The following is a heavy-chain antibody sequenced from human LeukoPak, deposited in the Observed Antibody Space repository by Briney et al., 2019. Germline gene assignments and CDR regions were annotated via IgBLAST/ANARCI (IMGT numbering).Heavy chain of an antibody. CDR2: ISANNGNT. D-gene: IGHD2-2*01. Sequence: ASVKVSCKASGYTFTSYGISWVRQAPGQGLEWMGWISANNGNTNYAQKLQGRVTITTDTSTSTAYMELRSLRSDDTAVYYCARVVVVPAAHPLYYYYYMDVWGKGTTVTVSS. V-gene: IGHV1-18*01. CDR3: ARVVVVPAAHPLYYYYYMDV. J-gene: IGHJ6*03. CDR1: GYTFTSYG.